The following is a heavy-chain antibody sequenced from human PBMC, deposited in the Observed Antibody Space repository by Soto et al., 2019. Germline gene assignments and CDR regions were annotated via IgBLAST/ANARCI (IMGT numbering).Heavy chain of an antibody. CDR1: GFTFKESA. CDR3: AKGRGSGWAWYFDN. J-gene: IGHJ4*02. V-gene: IGHV3-23*01. Sequence: EVRLLEAGGGLKQPGGSLRLSCAASGFTFKESAMNWVRQAPGKGLEWVASISDTGASNWYAESVRCRLSISRDNSKNSLYLQINSLRGEDTAVYYCAKGRGSGWAWYFDNWGQGTLVTGSS. D-gene: IGHD6-19*01. CDR2: ISDTGASN.